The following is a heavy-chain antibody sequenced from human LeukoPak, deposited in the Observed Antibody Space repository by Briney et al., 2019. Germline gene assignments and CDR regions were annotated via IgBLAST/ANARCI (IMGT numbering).Heavy chain of an antibody. CDR2: INSDGSST. D-gene: IGHD3-22*01. V-gene: IGHV3-74*01. CDR3: ARSSFTYDSSGYKWEYFDY. J-gene: IGHJ4*02. CDR1: GFTFSSYW. Sequence: AGGSLRLSCAASGFTFSSYWMHWVRQAPGKGLVWVSRINSDGSSTSYADSVKGRFTISRDNAKNTLYLQMNSLRAEDTAVYYCARSSFTYDSSGYKWEYFDYWGQGTPVTVSS.